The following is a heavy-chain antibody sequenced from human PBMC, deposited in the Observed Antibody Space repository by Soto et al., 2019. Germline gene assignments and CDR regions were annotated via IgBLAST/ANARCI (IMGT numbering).Heavy chain of an antibody. CDR3: ARVNHDSSGYYHEDY. V-gene: IGHV1-69*13. Sequence: SVKVSCKASGGTFSSYAISWVRQAPGQGLEWMGGIIPIFGTANYTQKFQGRVTITAGESTSTAYMELSSLRSEDTAVYYCARVNHDSSGYYHEDYWGQGTLVIVSS. D-gene: IGHD3-22*01. CDR2: IIPIFGTA. J-gene: IGHJ4*02. CDR1: GGTFSSYA.